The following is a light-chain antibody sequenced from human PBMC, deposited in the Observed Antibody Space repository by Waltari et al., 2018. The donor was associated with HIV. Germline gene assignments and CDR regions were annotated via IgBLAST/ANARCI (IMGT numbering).Light chain of an antibody. V-gene: IGKV3-15*01. CDR2: GAS. Sequence: EIVMKQSPATLSLSPGEGATLTCRASQSVYSNLAWYQQKPGQAPRLLIYGASTRATGIPARFSGSGSGTEFTLTISSLQSEDFAVYYCQRYNHGVTFCQGTRLEIK. J-gene: IGKJ5*01. CDR3: QRYNHGVT. CDR1: QSVYSN.